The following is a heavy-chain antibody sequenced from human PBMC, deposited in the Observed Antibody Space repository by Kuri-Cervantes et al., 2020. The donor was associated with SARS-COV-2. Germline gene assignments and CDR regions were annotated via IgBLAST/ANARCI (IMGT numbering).Heavy chain of an antibody. CDR2: MNPSSGNT. Sequence: ASVKVSCKASGGSFASDDNNWVRQAPGQGLEGMGWMNPSSGNTGYAQKFQGRVTMTRDISINTASMELSSLGSEDTAVYYCARGGPIRFLEWLSLPTKYNWFDPWGQGTLVTVSS. CDR3: ARGGPIRFLEWLSLPTKYNWFDP. V-gene: IGHV1-8*01. J-gene: IGHJ5*02. D-gene: IGHD3-3*01. CDR1: GGSFASDD.